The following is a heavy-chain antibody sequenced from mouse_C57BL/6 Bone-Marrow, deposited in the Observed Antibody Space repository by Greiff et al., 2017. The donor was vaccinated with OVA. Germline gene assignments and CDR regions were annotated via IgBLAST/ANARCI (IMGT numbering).Heavy chain of an antibody. D-gene: IGHD1-1*01. Sequence: EVQWVESGGGLVKPGGSLKLSCAASGFTFSSYAMSWVRQTPEKRLEWVATISDGGSYTYYPDNVKGRFTISRDNAKNNLYLQMSHLKSEDTAMYYCARDHYYGSSYGFAYWGQGTLVTVSA. CDR2: ISDGGSYT. CDR1: GFTFSSYA. CDR3: ARDHYYGSSYGFAY. J-gene: IGHJ3*01. V-gene: IGHV5-4*01.